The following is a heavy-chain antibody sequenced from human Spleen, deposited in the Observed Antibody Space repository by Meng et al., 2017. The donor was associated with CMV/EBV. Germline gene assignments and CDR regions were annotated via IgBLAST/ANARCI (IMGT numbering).Heavy chain of an antibody. D-gene: IGHD3-10*01. CDR1: GFSLSNFW. Sequence: LSCTASGFSLSNFWMHWVRKVPREGLVWVSHINPDGSFTTYADSVKGRFTISRDIAKNTLYLQMNSLRAEDTAVYSCARGGSRGLDYWGQGTLVTVSS. CDR3: ARGGSRGLDY. CDR2: INPDGSFT. V-gene: IGHV3-74*01. J-gene: IGHJ4*02.